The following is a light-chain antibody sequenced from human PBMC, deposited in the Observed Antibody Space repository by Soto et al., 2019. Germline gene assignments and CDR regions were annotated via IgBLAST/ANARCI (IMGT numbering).Light chain of an antibody. CDR2: DDN. V-gene: IGLV1-51*01. J-gene: IGLJ1*01. CDR1: SSNIGGNS. CDR3: GSWDSSLSAYV. Sequence: SMLAPPPSLSAAPGQKVTISCSGSSSNIGGNSVSWYQQLPGTAPKLLIYDDNKRPSGIPDRFSGSKSGTSATLGITGFQTGDEADYYRGSWDSSLSAYVFGTGTKVTAL.